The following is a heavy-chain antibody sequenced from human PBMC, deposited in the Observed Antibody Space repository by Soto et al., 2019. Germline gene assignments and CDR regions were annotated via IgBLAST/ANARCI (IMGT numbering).Heavy chain of an antibody. V-gene: IGHV4-39*01. CDR3: ARHIDDSSGYYYLFDY. J-gene: IGHJ4*02. D-gene: IGHD3-22*01. CDR1: GGSISSSIYY. CDR2: IYYSGST. Sequence: SETLSLTCTVSGGSISSSIYYWGWIRHPPGKGLEWIGSIYYSGSTYYNPSLKSRVTISVDTSKNQFSLKLSSVTAADTAVYYCARHIDDSSGYYYLFDYWGQGTLVTVSS.